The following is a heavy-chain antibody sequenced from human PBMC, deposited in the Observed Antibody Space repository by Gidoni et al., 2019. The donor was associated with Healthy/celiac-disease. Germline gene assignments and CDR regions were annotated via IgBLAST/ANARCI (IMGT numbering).Heavy chain of an antibody. CDR1: GFSFRSYA. Sequence: EVQLVESGGGLVQPGGSLRLSCAAPGFSFRSYAMGWVRQAPGKGLVWVSAISGSGGSTYYADSVKGRFTISRDNSKNTLYLQMNSLRAEDTAVYYCAKIARGVNRPNYFDYWGQGTLVTVSS. D-gene: IGHD3-10*01. J-gene: IGHJ4*02. V-gene: IGHV3-23*04. CDR3: AKIARGVNRPNYFDY. CDR2: ISGSGGST.